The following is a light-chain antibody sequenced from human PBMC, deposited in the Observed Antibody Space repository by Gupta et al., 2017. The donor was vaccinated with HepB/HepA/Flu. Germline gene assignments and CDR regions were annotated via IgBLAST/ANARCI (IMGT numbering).Light chain of an antibody. CDR3: MQALQTLT. V-gene: IGKV2-28*01. J-gene: IGKJ1*01. CDR1: QSLLHSNGYNY. CDR2: VGS. Sequence: DIVMTQSPLSLPVTPGEPASISCRSSQSLLHSNGYNYLDWYLQKPGQSPQLLNYVGSKRAGGVPNRFSGSGAGTDFTLKSSRVEDEDVGVYYCMQALQTLTFGQGTKVEIK.